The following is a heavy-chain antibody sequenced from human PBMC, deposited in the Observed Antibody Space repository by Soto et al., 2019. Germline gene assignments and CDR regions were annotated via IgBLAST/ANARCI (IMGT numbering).Heavy chain of an antibody. CDR2: IVFGSGNT. Sequence: SVQVSCKASGFTFSSSAVQWVRRARGQRLEWIGWIVFGSGNTDYAQKFQDRVTITRDMSTSTAYMELSSLRSEDTAVYYCAADPYYYDSSNYYSFDYWGQGTLVTVSS. J-gene: IGHJ4*02. CDR3: AADPYYYDSSNYYSFDY. V-gene: IGHV1-58*01. CDR1: GFTFSSSA. D-gene: IGHD3-22*01.